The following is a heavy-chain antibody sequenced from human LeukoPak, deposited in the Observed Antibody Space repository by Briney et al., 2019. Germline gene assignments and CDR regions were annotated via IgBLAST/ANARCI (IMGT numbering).Heavy chain of an antibody. D-gene: IGHD3-22*01. Sequence: GASVKVSCKASGYTFTGYYMHWVRQAPGQGLEWMGWINPNSGDTNYAQKFQGRVTMTAERSTNTAYMELSSLRSEDTAMYYCARVVVVITNDISDIWGQGTMVIVSS. J-gene: IGHJ3*02. V-gene: IGHV1-2*02. CDR3: ARVVVVITNDISDI. CDR1: GYTFTGYY. CDR2: INPNSGDT.